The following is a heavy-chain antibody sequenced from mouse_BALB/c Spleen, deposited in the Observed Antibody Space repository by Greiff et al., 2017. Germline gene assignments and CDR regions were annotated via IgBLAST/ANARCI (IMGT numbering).Heavy chain of an antibody. Sequence: QVQLQQSGAELARPGASVKLSCKASGYTFTSYWMQWVKQRPGQGLEWIGAIYPGDGDTRYTQKFKGKATLTADKSSSTAYMQLSSLASEDSAVYYCAREGSTMITTAMDYWGQGTSVTVSS. CDR1: GYTFTSYW. D-gene: IGHD2-4*01. CDR3: AREGSTMITTAMDY. V-gene: IGHV1-87*01. J-gene: IGHJ4*01. CDR2: IYPGDGDT.